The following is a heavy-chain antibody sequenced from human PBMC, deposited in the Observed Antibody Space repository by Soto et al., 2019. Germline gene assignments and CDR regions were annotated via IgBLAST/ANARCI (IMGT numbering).Heavy chain of an antibody. CDR3: ATGAAFYYDTSRF. V-gene: IGHV3-30*04. J-gene: IGHJ4*02. Sequence: GGSLRLSCADPAFSFNEYALHWIRQAPGEGLEWVAVLSPNGENQYYRDSVRGRFTISRDTSKSTLYLQMTSLRPEDTAVYYCATGAAFYYDTSRFWGQGTLVTVSS. D-gene: IGHD3-22*01. CDR1: AFSFNEYA. CDR2: LSPNGENQ.